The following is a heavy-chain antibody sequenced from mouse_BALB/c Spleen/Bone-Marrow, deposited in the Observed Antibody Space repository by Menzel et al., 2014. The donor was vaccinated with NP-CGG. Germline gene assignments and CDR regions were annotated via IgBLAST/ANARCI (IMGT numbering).Heavy chain of an antibody. CDR1: GFTFSDYY. CDR3: ARGGIYYGMDY. V-gene: IGHV5-12*02. Sequence: DVQLVESGGGLVQPGGSLKLSCATSGFTFSDYYMYWVRQTPEKRLEWVAYISNGGGSTYYPDTVRGRFTIPRDNAKNTLYLQMSRLKSEDTAMYYCARGGIYYGMDYWGQGTSVTVSS. J-gene: IGHJ4*01. CDR2: ISNGGGST.